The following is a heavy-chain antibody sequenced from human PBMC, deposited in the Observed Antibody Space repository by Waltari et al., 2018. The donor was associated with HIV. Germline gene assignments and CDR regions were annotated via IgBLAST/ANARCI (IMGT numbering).Heavy chain of an antibody. V-gene: IGHV4-39*01. CDR1: GGSISSSSYY. Sequence: QLQLQESGPGLVKPSETLSLTCTVSGGSISSSSYYWGWLRQPPGKGLVWIGSSYYSGSTYSNPSLKSRVTISVDTSKNQFSLKLSSVTAADTAVYYCARLGDGYNSDYWGQGTLVTVSS. CDR2: SYYSGST. CDR3: ARLGDGYNSDY. D-gene: IGHD5-12*01. J-gene: IGHJ4*02.